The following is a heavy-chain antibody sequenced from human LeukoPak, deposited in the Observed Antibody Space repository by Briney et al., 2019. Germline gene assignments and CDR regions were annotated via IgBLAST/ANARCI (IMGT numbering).Heavy chain of an antibody. Sequence: GASVKVSCKASGYTFTGYYMHWVRQAPGQGLEWMGWINPNSGGTNYAQKFQGRVTMTRDTSISTAYMELSRLRSDDTAVYYCARAGIVVAYGYFDYWGQGTLVTVSS. CDR3: ARAGIVVAYGYFDY. V-gene: IGHV1-2*02. CDR2: INPNSGGT. J-gene: IGHJ4*02. CDR1: GYTFTGYY. D-gene: IGHD3-22*01.